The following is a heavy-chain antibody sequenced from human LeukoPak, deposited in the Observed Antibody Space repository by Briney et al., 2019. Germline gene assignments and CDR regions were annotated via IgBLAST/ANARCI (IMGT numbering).Heavy chain of an antibody. CDR3: ARGGPTMGPPKVVVITPVDGAFDI. CDR2: IDPSAGST. J-gene: IGHJ3*02. D-gene: IGHD3-22*01. CDR1: GYTFTNYY. Sequence: ASVKVSCKASGYTFTNYYMHWVRQAPGQGLEWMGVIDPSAGSTTYAQKFQGRVTMTRDTATSTVYMELSSLRSEDAAVYYCARGGPTMGPPKVVVITPVDGAFDIWGQGTMVTVSS. V-gene: IGHV1-46*01.